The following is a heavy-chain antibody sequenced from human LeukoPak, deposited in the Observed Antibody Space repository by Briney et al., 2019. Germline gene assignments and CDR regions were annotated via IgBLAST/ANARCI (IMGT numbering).Heavy chain of an antibody. CDR2: INPSGGST. Sequence: GASVKVSCKASGYTFTSYYMHWVRQAPGQGLEWMGIINPSGGSTSYAQKFQGRVTMTRDTSTSTVYMELRSLRSEDTAVYYCPRVLAVRGELDYWGQGTLVTVSS. J-gene: IGHJ4*02. D-gene: IGHD3-10*01. CDR1: GYTFTSYY. CDR3: PRVLAVRGELDY. V-gene: IGHV1-46*01.